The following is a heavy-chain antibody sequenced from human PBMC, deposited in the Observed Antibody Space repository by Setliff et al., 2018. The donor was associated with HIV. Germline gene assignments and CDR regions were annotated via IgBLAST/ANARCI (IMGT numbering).Heavy chain of an antibody. CDR2: ISWSGGTT. CDR1: GFIFDDYA. D-gene: IGHD3-10*01. CDR3: AKEGGSERMPFFYYYMDV. V-gene: IGHV3-43*01. J-gene: IGHJ6*03. Sequence: GESLKISCAASGFIFDDYAMHWVRQVPGKGLEWVALISWSGGTTNYADSVKGRFTISRDSSKNSLYLQMNSLRTEDTALYYCAKEGGSERMPFFYYYMDVWGKGTTVTVSS.